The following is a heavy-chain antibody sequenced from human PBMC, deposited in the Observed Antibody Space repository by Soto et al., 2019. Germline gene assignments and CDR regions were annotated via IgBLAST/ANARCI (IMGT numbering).Heavy chain of an antibody. J-gene: IGHJ5*02. CDR3: AKGGDSSSWKNWFDP. Sequence: EVQLLESGGGLVQPGGSLRLSCAASGFTFSNYAMTWVRQAPGKGLEWVSGISGSGSSIYYADSVKGRFTISRDKSKNTLYLHMNSLRAEDTAVYYCAKGGDSSSWKNWFDPWGQGTLVTVSS. CDR2: ISGSGSSI. V-gene: IGHV3-23*01. CDR1: GFTFSNYA. D-gene: IGHD6-13*01.